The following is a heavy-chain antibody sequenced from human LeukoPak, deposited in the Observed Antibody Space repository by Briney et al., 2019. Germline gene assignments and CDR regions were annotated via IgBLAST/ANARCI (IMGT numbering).Heavy chain of an antibody. D-gene: IGHD5-12*01. Sequence: GGSLRLSCAASGFTVSSNYMSWVRQAPGKGLEGVSVIYSGGSTYYADSVKGRFTISRDNSKNTLYLQMNSLRAEDTAVYYCARQGYSGYDYLFDYWGQGTLVTVSS. J-gene: IGHJ4*02. CDR1: GFTVSSNY. CDR2: IYSGGST. V-gene: IGHV3-53*01. CDR3: ARQGYSGYDYLFDY.